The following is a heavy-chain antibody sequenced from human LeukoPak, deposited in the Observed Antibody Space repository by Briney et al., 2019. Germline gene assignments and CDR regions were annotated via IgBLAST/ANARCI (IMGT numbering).Heavy chain of an antibody. V-gene: IGHV3-30*18. CDR2: ISYDGSNK. CDR3: AKEYSSSWYPGMDV. CDR1: GFTFSSYG. J-gene: IGHJ6*02. D-gene: IGHD6-13*01. Sequence: GRSLRLSCAASGFTFSSYGMHWVRQAPARGLEWVAVISYDGSNKYYADSVKGRFTISRDNSKNTLYLQMNSLRAEDTAVYYCAKEYSSSWYPGMDVWGQGTTVTVSS.